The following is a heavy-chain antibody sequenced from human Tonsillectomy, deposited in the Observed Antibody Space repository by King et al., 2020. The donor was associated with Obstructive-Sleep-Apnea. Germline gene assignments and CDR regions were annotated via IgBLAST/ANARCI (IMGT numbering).Heavy chain of an antibody. CDR1: GGSISSSSYY. Sequence: QLQESGPGLVKPSETLSLTCTVSGGSISSSSYYWGWIRQPPGKGLEWIGSIYYSGSTYYNPSLKSRVTISVDTSKNQFSLKLSSVTAADTAVYYCARDKEVCERALTFDYWGQGTLVTVSS. D-gene: IGHD2-8*01. CDR2: IYYSGST. J-gene: IGHJ4*02. CDR3: ARDKEVCERALTFDY. V-gene: IGHV4-39*07.